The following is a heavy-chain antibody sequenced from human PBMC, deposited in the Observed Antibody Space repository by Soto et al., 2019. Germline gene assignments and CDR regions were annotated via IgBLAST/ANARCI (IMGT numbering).Heavy chain of an antibody. D-gene: IGHD2-15*01. CDR3: ARVYCSGGSCYSIDY. CDR1: GYTFTSYY. J-gene: IGHJ4*02. Sequence: QVQLVQSGAEVKKPGASVKVSCKASGYTFTSYYMHWVRQAPGQGLEWMGIINPSGSTSYAQKFPGRVTMTRDTSTSTVYMELSSLRSEDTAVYYCARVYCSGGSCYSIDYWGQGTLVTVSS. V-gene: IGHV1-46*03. CDR2: INPSGST.